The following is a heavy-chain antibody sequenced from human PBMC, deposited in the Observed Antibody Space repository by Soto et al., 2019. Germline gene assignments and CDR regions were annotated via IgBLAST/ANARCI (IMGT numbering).Heavy chain of an antibody. CDR2: IIPIFGTT. CDR1: GGTFSNYA. J-gene: IGHJ5*02. CDR3: AKDGGADGYFGNWLDP. D-gene: IGHD5-12*01. Sequence: QVHPVQSGAEVKKPGSSVNVSCKASGGTFSNYAITWVRQAPGQGLEWVGRIIPIFGTTNVAQKFQGRVTITADESTTTAYMELSGLRSDDTAVYYCAKDGGADGYFGNWLDPWGQGTLVTVSS. V-gene: IGHV1-69*15.